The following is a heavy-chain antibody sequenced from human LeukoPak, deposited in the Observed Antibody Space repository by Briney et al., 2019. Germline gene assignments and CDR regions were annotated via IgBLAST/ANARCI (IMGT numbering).Heavy chain of an antibody. CDR2: IYTSGST. CDR3: ARGSPAYSWGSGRYYPFDY. Sequence: SETLSLTRTVSGGSISSYYWSWIRQPAGKGLEWIGRIYTSGSTNYNPSLKSRVTMSVDTSKNQFSLKLSSVTAADTAVYYCARGSPAYSWGSGRYYPFDYWGQGTLVTVSS. D-gene: IGHD3-10*01. CDR1: GGSISSYY. V-gene: IGHV4-4*07. J-gene: IGHJ4*02.